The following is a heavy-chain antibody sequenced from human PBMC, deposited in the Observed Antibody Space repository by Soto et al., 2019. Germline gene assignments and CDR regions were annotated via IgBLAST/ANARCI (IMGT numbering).Heavy chain of an antibody. D-gene: IGHD2-15*01. J-gene: IGHJ4*02. V-gene: IGHV4-59*01. CDR3: ARDYGGNRGFDY. CDR1: GGSISSYY. CDR2: IYYSGGT. Sequence: KPSETLSLTCTVSGGSISSYYWSWIRQPPGKGLEWIGYIYYSGGTNYNPSLKSRVTMSVDTSNNQFSLKLSSVTAADTAVYYCARDYGGNRGFDYWRQGTLVTVSS.